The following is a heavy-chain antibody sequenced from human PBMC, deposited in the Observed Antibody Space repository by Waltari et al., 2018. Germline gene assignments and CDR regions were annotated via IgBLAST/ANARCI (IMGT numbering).Heavy chain of an antibody. CDR2: IYHSGST. CDR1: GGSISRGGYS. J-gene: IGHJ4*02. D-gene: IGHD5-12*01. V-gene: IGHV4-30-2*01. CDR3: AGGYSGYGDYFDY. Sequence: QLQLQESGSGLVTPSQTLSLTCAVSGGSISRGGYSWSWIRQPPGKGLEWIGYIYHSGSTYYNPSLKSRVTISVDRSKNQFSLKLSSVTAADTAVYYCAGGYSGYGDYFDYWGQGTLVTVSS.